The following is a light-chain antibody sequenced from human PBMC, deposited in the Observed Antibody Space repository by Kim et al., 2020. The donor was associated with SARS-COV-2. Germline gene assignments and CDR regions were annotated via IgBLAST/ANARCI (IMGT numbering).Light chain of an antibody. J-gene: IGLJ2*01. Sequence: QSVLTQPPSVSGAPGQRVTISCTGGSSNIGAGYDVHWYQQVPGTAPKLLIFANNNRPSGVPDRFSGSKSDTSASLAITGLQTEDEADYYCQSYDSRLTVVFGGGTQLTVL. CDR3: QSYDSRLTVV. CDR2: ANN. CDR1: SSNIGAGYD. V-gene: IGLV1-40*01.